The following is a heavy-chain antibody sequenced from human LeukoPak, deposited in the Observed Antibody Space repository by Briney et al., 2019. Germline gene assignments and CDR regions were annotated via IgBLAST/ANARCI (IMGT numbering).Heavy chain of an antibody. CDR2: IRSDGSSK. CDR1: GFTFSSFG. Sequence: GGSLRLSCAASGFTFSSFGLHWVRQAPGKGLEWVALIRSDGSSKNYADSVKGRFTISRDTSKNTVHLQMNNLRAEDTAVYYCAKWSGDYPSYYLDYWGQGALVTVSS. D-gene: IGHD4-17*01. V-gene: IGHV3-30*02. CDR3: AKWSGDYPSYYLDY. J-gene: IGHJ4*02.